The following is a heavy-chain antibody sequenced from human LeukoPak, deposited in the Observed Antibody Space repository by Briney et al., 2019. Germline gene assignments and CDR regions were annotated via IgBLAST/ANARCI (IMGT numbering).Heavy chain of an antibody. CDR1: GFTFSSYE. D-gene: IGHD3-10*01. CDR3: ALRGSGSLGYFDY. V-gene: IGHV3-48*03. J-gene: IGHJ4*02. Sequence: PGGSLRLSCAASGFTFSSYEMNWVRQAPGKGLEWVSYISSSGSTISYADSVRGRFTISRDNAKNSLYLQMNSLRAEDTAVYYCALRGSGSLGYFDYWGQGTLVTVSS. CDR2: ISSSGSTI.